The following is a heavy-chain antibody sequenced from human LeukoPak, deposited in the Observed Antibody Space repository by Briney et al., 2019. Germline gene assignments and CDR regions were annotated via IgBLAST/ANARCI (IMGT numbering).Heavy chain of an antibody. D-gene: IGHD2-2*01. V-gene: IGHV4-34*01. CDR2: INHSGST. J-gene: IGHJ5*02. CDR1: GGSFSAYY. Sequence: SETLSLTCAVYGGSFSAYYWSWIRQPPGKGLEWIGEINHSGSTNYNPSLKSRVTISVDTSKNQFSLKLSSVTAADTAVYYCARGRPAAIGRSGRRNQNWFDPWGQGTLVTVSS. CDR3: ARGRPAAIGRSGRRNQNWFDP.